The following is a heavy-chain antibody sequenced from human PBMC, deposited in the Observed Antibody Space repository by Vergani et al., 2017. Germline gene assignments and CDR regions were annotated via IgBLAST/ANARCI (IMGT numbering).Heavy chain of an antibody. V-gene: IGHV5-10-1*03. CDR2: IDPSDSYT. J-gene: IGHJ5*02. CDR1: GYSFTSYW. D-gene: IGHD3-22*01. Sequence: EVQLVQSGAEVKKPGESLRISCKGSGYSFTSYWIIWVRQMPGKGLEWMGRIDPSDSYTNYSPSFQGHVTISADKSISTAYLQWSSLKASDTAMYYCASVGWSYDSSICYYYAQGGWFDPWGQGTLVTVSS. CDR3: ASVGWSYDSSICYYYAQGGWFDP.